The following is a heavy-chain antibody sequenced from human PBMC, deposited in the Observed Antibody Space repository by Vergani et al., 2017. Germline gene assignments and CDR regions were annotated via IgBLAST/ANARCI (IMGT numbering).Heavy chain of an antibody. CDR3: AKVGRLDDFDY. D-gene: IGHD3/OR15-3a*01. Sequence: QVQLVESGGGVVQPGRSLRLSCAASGFTFSSYGMHWVRQAPGKGLEWVAVIWYDGSNKYYADSVKGRFTISRDNSKNTLYLQMNSLRAEDTAVYYCAKVGRLDDFDYWGQGTLVTVSS. CDR2: IWYDGSNK. V-gene: IGHV3-33*06. J-gene: IGHJ4*02. CDR1: GFTFSSYG.